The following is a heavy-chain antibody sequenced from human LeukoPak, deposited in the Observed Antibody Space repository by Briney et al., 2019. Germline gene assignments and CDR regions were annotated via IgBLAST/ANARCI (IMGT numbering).Heavy chain of an antibody. J-gene: IGHJ4*02. CDR2: ISSSGSTI. CDR1: GFIFSSYS. CDR3: ARDPITIFGVIDY. Sequence: GGSLRLSCAASGFIFSSYSMSWIRQAPGKGLEWVSYISSSGSTIYYADSVKGRFTISRDNAKNSLYLQMNSLRADDTAVYYCARDPITIFGVIDYWGQGTLVTVSS. D-gene: IGHD3-3*01. V-gene: IGHV3-11*01.